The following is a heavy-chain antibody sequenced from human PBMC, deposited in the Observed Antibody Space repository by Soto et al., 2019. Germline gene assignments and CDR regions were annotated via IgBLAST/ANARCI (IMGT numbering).Heavy chain of an antibody. CDR2: ISGSGGSI. Sequence: SLRLSCAASGFTFGNYAMSWVRQAPGKGLEWVSGISGSGGSIYYADSVKGRFTVSRDISKDTLYLQMNSLRVEDTAVYYCAKDTNRGWLQNFEYWGQGTLVTVSS. J-gene: IGHJ4*02. CDR3: AKDTNRGWLQNFEY. D-gene: IGHD3-10*01. V-gene: IGHV3-23*01. CDR1: GFTFGNYA.